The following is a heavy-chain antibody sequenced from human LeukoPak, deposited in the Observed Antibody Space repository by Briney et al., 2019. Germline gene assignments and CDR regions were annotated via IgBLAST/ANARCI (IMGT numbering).Heavy chain of an antibody. J-gene: IGHJ4*02. CDR1: GGSISSSSYY. D-gene: IGHD3-22*01. CDR2: IYYSGST. Sequence: SETLFLTCTVSGGSISSSSYYWGWIRQPPGKGLEWIGNIYYSGSTYYNPSLKSRVTISVDTSKNQFSLKVSSVTAADTAVYYCAADSSGYYYFDYWGQGTLVTVSS. V-gene: IGHV4-39*07. CDR3: AADSSGYYYFDY.